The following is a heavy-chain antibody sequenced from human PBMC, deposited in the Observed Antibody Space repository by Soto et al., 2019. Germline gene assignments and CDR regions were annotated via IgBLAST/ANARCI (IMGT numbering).Heavy chain of an antibody. CDR3: ARAAYYYGSGFQGFDY. D-gene: IGHD3-10*01. CDR2: IIPIFGTA. V-gene: IGHV1-69*13. CDR1: GGTFSSYA. Sequence: ASVKVSCKASGGTFSSYAISWVRQAPGQGLEWMGGIIPIFGTANYAQKFQGRVTITADESTSTAYMELSSLRSEDTAVYYCARAAYYYGSGFQGFDYWGQGTLVTVSS. J-gene: IGHJ4*02.